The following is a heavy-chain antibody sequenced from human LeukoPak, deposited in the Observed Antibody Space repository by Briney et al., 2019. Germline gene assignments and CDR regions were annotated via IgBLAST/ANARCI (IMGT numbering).Heavy chain of an antibody. J-gene: IGHJ4*02. CDR3: ARYKYGSGSYFFDY. D-gene: IGHD3-10*01. V-gene: IGHV1-18*01. Sequence: ASVKVSCKASGYTFTSYGISWVRQAPGQGLEWMGWISAYNGNTNYAQKLQGRVTMTTDTSTSTAYMELRSLRSDDTAVYYCARYKYGSGSYFFDYWGQGTLVTVSS. CDR1: GYTFTSYG. CDR2: ISAYNGNT.